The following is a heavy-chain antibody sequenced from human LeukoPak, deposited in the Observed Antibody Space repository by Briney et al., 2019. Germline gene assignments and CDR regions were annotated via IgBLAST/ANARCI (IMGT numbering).Heavy chain of an antibody. Sequence: SVKISCKACGGTFSSYAISWVRQAPGQGLEWMGRIIPILGIANYAQKFQGRVTITADKSTSTAYMELSSLRSEDTAVYYCAKQYSFYFDYWGQGTLVTVSS. D-gene: IGHD5-18*01. CDR1: GGTFSSYA. J-gene: IGHJ4*02. CDR2: IIPILGIA. V-gene: IGHV1-69*04. CDR3: AKQYSFYFDY.